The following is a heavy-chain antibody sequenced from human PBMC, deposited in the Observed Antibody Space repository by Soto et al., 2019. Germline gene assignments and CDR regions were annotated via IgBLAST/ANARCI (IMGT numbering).Heavy chain of an antibody. CDR3: AKDGDDILTGYHYGMDV. CDR2: ISYDGSNK. V-gene: IGHV3-30*18. J-gene: IGHJ6*02. D-gene: IGHD3-9*01. CDR1: GFTFSSYG. Sequence: GGSLRLSCAASGFTFSSYGMHWVRQAPGKGLEWVAVISYDGSNKYYADSVKGRFTISRDNSKNTLYLQMNSLRAEDTAVYYCAKDGDDILTGYHYGMDVWGQGTTVTVSS.